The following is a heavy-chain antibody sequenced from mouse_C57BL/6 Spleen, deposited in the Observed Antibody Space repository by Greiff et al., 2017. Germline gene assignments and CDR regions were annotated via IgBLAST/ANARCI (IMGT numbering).Heavy chain of an antibody. V-gene: IGHV1-82*01. CDR1: GYAFSSSW. J-gene: IGHJ2*01. CDR3: AREDLTTVKDY. CDR2: IYPGDGDT. D-gene: IGHD1-1*01. Sequence: QVQLQQSGPELVKPGASVKISCKASGYAFSSSWMNWVKQRPGKGLEWIGRIYPGDGDTNYNGKFKGKATLTADKSSSTAYMQLSSLTSEDSAVYFCAREDLTTVKDYWGQGTTLTVSS.